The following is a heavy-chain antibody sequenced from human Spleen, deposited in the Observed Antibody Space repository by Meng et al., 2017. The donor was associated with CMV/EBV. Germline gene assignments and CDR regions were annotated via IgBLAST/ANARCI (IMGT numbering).Heavy chain of an antibody. CDR1: GFTFSGYA. CDR3: ARVSCSTTNCRNYDYFYDLDV. CDR2: ISNNGGST. V-gene: IGHV3-64*02. Sequence: GGSLRLSCAASGFTFSGYAMHWVRQAPGKGLEYVSAISNNGGSTYYADSVKGRFTISRDNSKNTLYLRMNSLRAEDTAVYYCARVSCSTTNCRNYDYFYDLDVWGQGTTVTVSS. D-gene: IGHD2-2*01. J-gene: IGHJ6*02.